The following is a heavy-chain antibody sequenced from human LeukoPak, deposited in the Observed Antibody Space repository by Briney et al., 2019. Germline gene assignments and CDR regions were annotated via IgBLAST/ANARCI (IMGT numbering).Heavy chain of an antibody. D-gene: IGHD3-22*01. J-gene: IGHJ1*01. CDR3: AAHAPEDYDSSGYYLDFQH. V-gene: IGHV3-7*01. Sequence: GGSLRLSCVTSGFTFTNHWMSWVRQAPGKGLEWVSNIRDDGGHTNYVDSVKGRFTISRDNAKNSLFLQMDGLRVDDTAVYYCAAHAPEDYDSSGYYLDFQHWGQGTLVTVSS. CDR1: GFTFTNHW. CDR2: IRDDGGHT.